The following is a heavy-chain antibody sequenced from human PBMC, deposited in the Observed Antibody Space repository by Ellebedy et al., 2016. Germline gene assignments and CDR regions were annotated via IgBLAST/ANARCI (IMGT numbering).Heavy chain of an antibody. J-gene: IGHJ4*02. Sequence: SETLSLXCAVYGGSFSGYYWSWIRQPPGKGLEWIGEINHSGSTNYNPSLKSRVTISVDTSKNQFSLKLSSVTAADTAVYYCARTYDSSGYSDYWGQGTLVTVSS. CDR2: INHSGST. CDR3: ARTYDSSGYSDY. CDR1: GGSFSGYY. D-gene: IGHD3-22*01. V-gene: IGHV4-34*01.